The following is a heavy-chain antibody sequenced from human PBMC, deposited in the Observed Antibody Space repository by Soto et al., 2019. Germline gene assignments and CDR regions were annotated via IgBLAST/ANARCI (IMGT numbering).Heavy chain of an antibody. CDR3: AKSPKSVVVRAAMWY. Sequence: GGSLRLSCASSGFTFSSYAMSWVRQAPGKGLEWVSAISGSGCSTYYADSVKGRFTISRDNSKNTLYLQMNSLRAEDTAVYYCAKSPKSVVVRAAMWYLGRGTLVTVSS. J-gene: IGHJ4*02. CDR1: GFTFSSYA. CDR2: ISGSGCST. V-gene: IGHV3-23*01. D-gene: IGHD2-2*01.